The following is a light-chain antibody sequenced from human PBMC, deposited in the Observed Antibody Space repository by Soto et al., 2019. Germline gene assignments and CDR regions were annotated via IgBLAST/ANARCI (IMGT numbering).Light chain of an antibody. V-gene: IGKV3-20*01. J-gene: IGKJ5*01. CDR3: QYYDKLAKAIT. Sequence: IVLTQSPGTLSLSPGERATLSCRASQSVSNNYLAWYQQKPGQAPRLLIYGASKRATGTPDRFIGSGSGTDFTLTISRLEPEDFAVYYCQYYDKLAKAITFGQGTRLEIK. CDR2: GAS. CDR1: QSVSNNY.